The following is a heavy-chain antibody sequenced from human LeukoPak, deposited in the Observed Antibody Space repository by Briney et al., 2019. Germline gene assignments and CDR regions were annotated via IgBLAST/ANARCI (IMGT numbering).Heavy chain of an antibody. CDR2: IIPIFGTA. CDR3: ARVGAYCGGDCYPVAWYYYYGMDV. J-gene: IGHJ6*02. D-gene: IGHD2-21*02. V-gene: IGHV1-69*13. CDR1: GGTFSSYA. Sequence: SVKVSCKASGGTFSSYAISWVRQAPGQGLEWMGGIIPIFGTANYAQKFQGRVTITADESTSTAYMELSSLRSEDTAVYYCARVGAYCGGDCYPVAWYYYYGMDVWGQGTTVTVSS.